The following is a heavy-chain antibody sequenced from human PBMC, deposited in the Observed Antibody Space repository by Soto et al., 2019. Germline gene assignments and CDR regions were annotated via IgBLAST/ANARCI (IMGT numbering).Heavy chain of an antibody. CDR2: ISDSGITT. D-gene: IGHD3-10*01. CDR1: GITFSSYW. Sequence: GGSLRLSCAASGITFSSYWMNWVRQAPGKGLEWVSVISDSGITTYYADSVKGRFTISRDNSRNTLYLQMDSLRGEDTAVYYCVKRQYTASGSLDYWGQGTLVTVSS. V-gene: IGHV3-23*01. J-gene: IGHJ4*02. CDR3: VKRQYTASGSLDY.